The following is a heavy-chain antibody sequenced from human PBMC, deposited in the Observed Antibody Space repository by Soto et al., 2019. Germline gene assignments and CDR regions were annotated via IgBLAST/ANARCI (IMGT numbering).Heavy chain of an antibody. CDR1: GFTFSSYA. J-gene: IGHJ6*02. CDR2: ISGSGGST. CDR3: AKAKQQLEKYSYCMHF. D-gene: IGHD6-13*01. Sequence: GSLRLSCAASGFTFSSYAMSWVRQAPGKGLEWVSAISGSGGSTYYADSVKGRFTISRDNSKNTLYLQMNSLRAEDTAVYYCAKAKQQLEKYSYCMHFRGPGTMVSVSS. V-gene: IGHV3-23*01.